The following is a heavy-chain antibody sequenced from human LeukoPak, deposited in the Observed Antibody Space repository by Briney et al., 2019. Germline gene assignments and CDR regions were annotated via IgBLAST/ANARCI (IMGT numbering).Heavy chain of an antibody. CDR3: ARDFQGSRYFDWGSYYYYMDV. D-gene: IGHD3-9*01. Sequence: GGSLRLSCAASGFTFSSYEMNWVRQAPGKGLEWVSYISSSGSTIYYADSVKGRFTISRDNAKNSLYLQMNSLRAEDTAVYHCARDFQGSRYFDWGSYYYYMDVWGKGTTVTISS. CDR2: ISSSGSTI. J-gene: IGHJ6*03. CDR1: GFTFSSYE. V-gene: IGHV3-48*03.